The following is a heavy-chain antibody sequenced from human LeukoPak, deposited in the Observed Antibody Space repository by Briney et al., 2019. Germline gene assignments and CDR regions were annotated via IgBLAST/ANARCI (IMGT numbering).Heavy chain of an antibody. CDR3: ARDSITIFGVVTPRRFYFDY. CDR2: IIPIFGTA. J-gene: IGHJ4*02. CDR1: GGTFSSYA. V-gene: IGHV1-69*13. Sequence: SVKVSCKASGGTFSSYAISWVRQAPGQGLEWMGGIIPIFGTANYAQKFQGRVTITADESTSTAYMELSSLRSEDTAVFYCARDSITIFGVVTPRRFYFDYWGQGTLVTVSS. D-gene: IGHD3-3*01.